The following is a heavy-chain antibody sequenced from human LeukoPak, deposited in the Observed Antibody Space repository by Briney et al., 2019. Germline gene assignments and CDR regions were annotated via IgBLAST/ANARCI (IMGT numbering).Heavy chain of an antibody. CDR2: IKSNADGGTP. J-gene: IGHJ4*02. D-gene: IGHD2/OR15-2a*01. Sequence: AGGSLRLSCAASGFSFMNAWMIWVRQAPGRGLEWVGRIKSNADGGTPDYAAPARGRFTISRDDSKNTLYLQMNSLKTEDTAVYYCTTFYHEYSPYWGRGTLVTVSS. CDR1: GFSFMNAW. V-gene: IGHV3-15*01. CDR3: TTFYHEYSPY.